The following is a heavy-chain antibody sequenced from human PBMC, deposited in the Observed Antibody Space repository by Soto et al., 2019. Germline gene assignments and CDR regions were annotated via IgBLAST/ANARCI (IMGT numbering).Heavy chain of an antibody. J-gene: IGHJ3*01. V-gene: IGHV3-74*01. D-gene: IGHD1-26*01. CDR2: IHSDGSDT. Sequence: EVQLVESGGGLVQPGESLRLSCAASGFTFSYYWMHWVRQAPGKGLVWVSRIHSDGSDTTYADSVKGRFTISRDNARKTLDLQMNSLRAEDTAVYYCARGDRGAFDLWGQGTVVTVSS. CDR3: ARGDRGAFDL. CDR1: GFTFSYYW.